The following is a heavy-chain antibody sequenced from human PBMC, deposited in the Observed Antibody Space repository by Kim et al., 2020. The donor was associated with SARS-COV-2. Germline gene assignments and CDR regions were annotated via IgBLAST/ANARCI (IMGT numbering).Heavy chain of an antibody. CDR1: GGSISSGDYY. D-gene: IGHD2-2*02. J-gene: IGHJ3*02. CDR2: IYYSGST. V-gene: IGHV4-30-4*01. Sequence: SETLSLTCTVSGGSISSGDYYWSWIRQPPGKGLEWIGYIYYSGSTYYNPSLKSRVTISVDTSKNQFSLKLSSVTAADTAVYYCARGGVVPAAIPARGAFDIWGQGTMVTVSS. CDR3: ARGGVVPAAIPARGAFDI.